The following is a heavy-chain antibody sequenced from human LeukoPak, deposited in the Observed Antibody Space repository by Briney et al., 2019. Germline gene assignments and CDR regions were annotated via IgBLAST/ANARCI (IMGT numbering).Heavy chain of an antibody. V-gene: IGHV3-23*01. CDR2: ISGSGGST. J-gene: IGHJ4*02. Sequence: PGGSLRLSCAASGFTFSSYAMSWVRQAPGKGLEWVSAISGSGGSTYYADSVKGRFTISRDNSKNTLYLQMNSLRAEDTAVYYCAKDLLGYCSSTSCQSSNFDYWGQGTLVTVSS. CDR1: GFTFSSYA. CDR3: AKDLLGYCSSTSCQSSNFDY. D-gene: IGHD2-2*01.